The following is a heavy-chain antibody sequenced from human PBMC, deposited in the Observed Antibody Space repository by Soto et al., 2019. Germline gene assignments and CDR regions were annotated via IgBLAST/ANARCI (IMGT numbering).Heavy chain of an antibody. CDR1: GGTFSSYA. V-gene: IGHV1-69*12. D-gene: IGHD3-10*01. CDR3: ARDGLNGSGSYTPPLGFDY. Sequence: QVQLVQSGAEVKKPESSVKVSCKASGGTFSSYAINWVRQAPGQGLEWMGGIIPFFGIANYAQKFQGRVTITANESTSKAYRELTTLRPENPAWITWARDGLNGSGSYTPPLGFDYWGQGTLVTVSS. J-gene: IGHJ4*02. CDR2: IIPFFGIA.